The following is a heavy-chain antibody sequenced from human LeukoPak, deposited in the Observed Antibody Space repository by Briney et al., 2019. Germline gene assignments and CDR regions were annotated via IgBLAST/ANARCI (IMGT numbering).Heavy chain of an antibody. J-gene: IGHJ4*02. Sequence: PSETLSLTCTVSSGSISSDYWSWIRQPPGKGLEWIGYVHASGSTNYHPSLKSRVTISVDTSKNQFSLKLSSVTAADTAVYYCARRLRGDYFDHWGQGILVTVSS. D-gene: IGHD2-21*01. CDR1: SGSISSDY. CDR3: ARRLRGDYFDH. V-gene: IGHV4-4*09. CDR2: VHASGST.